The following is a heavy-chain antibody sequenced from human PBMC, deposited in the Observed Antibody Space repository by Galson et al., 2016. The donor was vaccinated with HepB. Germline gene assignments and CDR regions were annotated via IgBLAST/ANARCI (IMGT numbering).Heavy chain of an antibody. V-gene: IGHV4-34*01. CDR1: GTSFSGYY. Sequence: SETLSLTCAVSGTSFSGYYWSWIRQSSAKGLEWIGQITHSQVTDCNPSLKSRVTISIDRSKDQVFLKLNSVTAADTAVYYCARVQRAGNWFDPWGQGTLVIVSS. J-gene: IGHJ5*02. CDR3: ARVQRAGNWFDP. CDR2: ITHSQVT. D-gene: IGHD4/OR15-4a*01.